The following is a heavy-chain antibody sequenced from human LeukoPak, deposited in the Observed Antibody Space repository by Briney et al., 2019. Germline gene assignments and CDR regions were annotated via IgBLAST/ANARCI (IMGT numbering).Heavy chain of an antibody. CDR2: MKHDGSEK. J-gene: IGHJ4*02. CDR3: ARSPYSGSYGPFDY. CDR1: GFTFSSYS. Sequence: GGSLRLSCAASGFTFSSYSMNWVRQAPGEGLEWVANMKHDGSEKSYVGSVKGRFTISRDDAKNSLYLQMNSLRAEDTALYYCARSPYSGSYGPFDYWGQGTLVTVSS. D-gene: IGHD1-26*01. V-gene: IGHV3-7*04.